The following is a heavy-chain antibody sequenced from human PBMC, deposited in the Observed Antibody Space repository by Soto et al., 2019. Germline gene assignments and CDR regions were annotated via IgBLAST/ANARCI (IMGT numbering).Heavy chain of an antibody. CDR1: GGTFRNSS. J-gene: IGHJ6*02. V-gene: IGHV1-69*13. CDR2: IITISGVRP. CDR3: ATPSIAARPKGGYYYLDV. Sequence: ASVKVSCKASGGTFRNSSVSWVLQAPGEGLEWMGGIITISGVRPNYAQKFRGRVTITADESTNTAFLELSSLRSDDTAVYYCATPSIAARPKGGYYYLDVWGQGTTVTVSS. D-gene: IGHD6-6*01.